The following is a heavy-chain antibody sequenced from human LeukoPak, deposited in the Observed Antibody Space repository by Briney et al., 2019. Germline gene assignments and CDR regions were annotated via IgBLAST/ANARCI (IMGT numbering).Heavy chain of an antibody. J-gene: IGHJ4*02. CDR3: ARETISESWPSYFDH. V-gene: IGHV3-21*06. CDR2: ISSVTYT. CDR1: GFEFRSYS. D-gene: IGHD3-9*01. Sequence: GGSLRLSCTASGFEFRSYSMAWVRQGPGKGLEWVSSISSVTYTYYRDSVKGRFNISRDSANSTLFLQMDSLTVEDTAVYYCARETISESWPSYFDHWGQGTRVIVSS.